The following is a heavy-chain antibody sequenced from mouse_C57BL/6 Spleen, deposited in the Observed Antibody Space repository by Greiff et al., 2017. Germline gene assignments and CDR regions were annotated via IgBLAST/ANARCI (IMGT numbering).Heavy chain of an antibody. CDR2: ISSGSSTI. Sequence: VHLLQSGAGLVKPGGSLKISCAASGFTFSDYGMHWVRQAPEKGLEWVAYISSGSSTIYYADTVKGRFTIPRDNAKNTLFLQMTSLRSEDTAMYYCARGDGAYWGHGTLVTVSA. CDR3: ARGDGAY. CDR1: GFTFSDYG. V-gene: IGHV5-17*01. J-gene: IGHJ3*01.